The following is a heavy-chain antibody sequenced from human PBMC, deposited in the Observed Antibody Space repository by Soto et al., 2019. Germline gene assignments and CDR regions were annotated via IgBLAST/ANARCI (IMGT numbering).Heavy chain of an antibody. CDR2: IYYSGST. CDR3: ARAYGGFDNGLDV. Sequence: QVQLQESGPGLVKPSETLSLTCTVSGDSIRSYYWTWIRQPPGKGLELIGYIYYSGSTRYNPSLKSRVTISVDMSKNQCSLKLSSVITADTAVYYCARAYGGFDNGLDVWGQGTAVSVSS. V-gene: IGHV4-59*01. D-gene: IGHD5-12*01. CDR1: GDSIRSYY. J-gene: IGHJ6*02.